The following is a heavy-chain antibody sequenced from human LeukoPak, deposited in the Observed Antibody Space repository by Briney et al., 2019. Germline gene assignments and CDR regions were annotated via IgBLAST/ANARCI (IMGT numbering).Heavy chain of an antibody. Sequence: GGSLRLSCAASGLTFSNYAMSWVRQAPGKGLEWVSGISDSGGSTYYADSVKGRFTISRDNAKNSLYLQMNSLRAEDTAVYYCARDIRVVPAAMVFYYYYGMDVWGQGTTVTVSS. CDR3: ARDIRVVPAAMVFYYYYGMDV. D-gene: IGHD2-2*01. CDR1: GLTFSNYA. V-gene: IGHV3-23*01. J-gene: IGHJ6*02. CDR2: ISDSGGST.